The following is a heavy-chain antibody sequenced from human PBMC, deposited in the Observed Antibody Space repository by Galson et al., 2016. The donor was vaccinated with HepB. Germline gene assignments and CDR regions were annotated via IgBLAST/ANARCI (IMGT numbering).Heavy chain of an antibody. V-gene: IGHV3-53*01. CDR1: GFTVSSSY. D-gene: IGHD3-3*01. CDR3: ASLRFKGFDL. Sequence: SLRLSCAASGFTVSSSYMSWVRQAPGKGLEWVSVIYSGGSTYYADSVKGRFTISRDNSKNTLYLQMKSLRAEDTAVYYCASLRFKGFDLWGRGTLVTVSS. J-gene: IGHJ2*01. CDR2: IYSGGST.